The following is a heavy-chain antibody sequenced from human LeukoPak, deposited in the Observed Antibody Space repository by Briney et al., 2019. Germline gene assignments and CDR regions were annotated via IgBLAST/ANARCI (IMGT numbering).Heavy chain of an antibody. CDR3: ARGQRAHVEWSSYMDV. J-gene: IGHJ6*03. V-gene: IGHV4-59*01. D-gene: IGHD3-3*01. CDR2: VDYSGST. CDR1: GGSISSYY. Sequence: PSETLSLTCTVSGGSISSYYWSWIRQPPGKALEWIGYVDYSGSTNYNPSLKSRVTISVDTSKNQFSLNLSSVTAADTAVYYCARGQRAHVEWSSYMDVWGKGTTVTVSS.